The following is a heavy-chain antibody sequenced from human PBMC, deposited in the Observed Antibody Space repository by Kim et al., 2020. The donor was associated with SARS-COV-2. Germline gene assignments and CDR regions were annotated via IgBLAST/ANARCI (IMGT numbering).Heavy chain of an antibody. J-gene: IGHJ4*02. CDR2: ISWNSGSI. D-gene: IGHD5-18*01. Sequence: GGSLRLSCAASGFTFGDYAMHWVRQAPGKGLEWVSGISWNSGSIGYADSVKGRFTISRDNAKNSLYLQMNSLRAEDTALYYCAKGRGYSYGYGFDYWGQGTLVTVSA. V-gene: IGHV3-9*01. CDR1: GFTFGDYA. CDR3: AKGRGYSYGYGFDY.